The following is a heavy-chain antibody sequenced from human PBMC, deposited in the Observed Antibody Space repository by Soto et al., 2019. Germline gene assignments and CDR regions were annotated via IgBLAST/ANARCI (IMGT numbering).Heavy chain of an antibody. CDR3: AREKEDEGSSSLRVYYGMDV. D-gene: IGHD6-6*01. Sequence: PVGSLRLSCEASEGTRISFRMSWIRQATGRGLEWVSSMSGSSKYIHYADSVKGRFTISRDNAKNSLYLQMNRLRAEDTAVYYCAREKEDEGSSSLRVYYGMDVWGQGTTVTVSS. J-gene: IGHJ6*02. CDR1: EGTRISFR. V-gene: IGHV3-21*01. CDR2: MSGSSKYI.